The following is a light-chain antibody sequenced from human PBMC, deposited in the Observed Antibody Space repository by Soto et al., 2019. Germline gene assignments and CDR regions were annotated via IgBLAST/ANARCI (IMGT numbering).Light chain of an antibody. Sequence: EVVLTQSPATLSVSPGAGATLSCRASQSVGSNLAWYQQKPGQTPRVLIYGASTRAIGIPARFSGSGSGTDFTLTISSLEPEDFALYYCQQRSTWPTFGQGTRLEIK. J-gene: IGKJ5*01. CDR3: QQRSTWPT. V-gene: IGKV3-11*01. CDR1: QSVGSN. CDR2: GAS.